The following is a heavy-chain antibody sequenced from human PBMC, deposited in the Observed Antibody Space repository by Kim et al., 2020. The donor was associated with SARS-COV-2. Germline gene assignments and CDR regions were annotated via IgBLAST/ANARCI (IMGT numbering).Heavy chain of an antibody. CDR3: AKKGSGWHYYYYGMDV. CDR2: IKQDGSEK. D-gene: IGHD6-19*01. CDR1: GFTFSSYW. Sequence: GGSLKLSCAASGFTFSSYWMSWVRQAPGKGLEWVANIKQDGSEKYYVDSVKGRFTISRDNAKNSLYLQMNSLRAEDTAVYYCAKKGSGWHYYYYGMDVWGQGTTVTVSS. J-gene: IGHJ6*02. V-gene: IGHV3-7*01.